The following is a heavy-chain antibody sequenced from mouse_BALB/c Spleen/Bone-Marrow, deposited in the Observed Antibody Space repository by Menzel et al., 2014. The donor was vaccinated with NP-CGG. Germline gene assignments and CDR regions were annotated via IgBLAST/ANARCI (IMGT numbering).Heavy chain of an antibody. CDR1: GYSFTGYY. CDR3: VRRGNPIVYYAMGY. V-gene: IGHV1S34*01. CDR2: ISCYNGAT. Sequence: LVKTGASVKISCKASGYSFTGYYMHWVKRSHGKSLEWIGYISCYNGATSYNQNFKGKATFTVDTSSSTAYMQFNSLTSEDAAVYDGVRRGNPIVYYAMGYWGQGTSVTVSS. J-gene: IGHJ4*01.